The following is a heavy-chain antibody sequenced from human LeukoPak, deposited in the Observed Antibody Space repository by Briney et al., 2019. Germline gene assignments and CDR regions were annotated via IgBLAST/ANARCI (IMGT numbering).Heavy chain of an antibody. CDR2: IKEDGSEI. V-gene: IGHV3-7*01. J-gene: IGHJ5*02. CDR3: TTDGHH. Sequence: GGSLRLSCEASGFTFSNYWMSWVRQAPGKGLEWPANIKEDGSEIYHVDSVKGRFTTSRDNAKNSLYLQMSSLRVEDTAVYYCTTDGHHWGQGTLVSVS. CDR1: GFTFSNYW.